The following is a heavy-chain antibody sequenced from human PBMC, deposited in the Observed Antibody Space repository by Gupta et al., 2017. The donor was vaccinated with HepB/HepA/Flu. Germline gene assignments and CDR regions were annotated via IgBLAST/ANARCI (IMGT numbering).Heavy chain of an antibody. J-gene: IGHJ3*02. V-gene: IGHV3-33*01. CDR2: IWYDGSNK. D-gene: IGHD3-22*01. CDR1: GFTFSSYG. CDR3: ARDPRYYYDSSGTDAFDI. Sequence: QVQLVESGGGVVQPGRSLRLSCAASGFTFSSYGMHWVRQAPGKGLEWVAVIWYDGSNKYYADSVKGRFTISRDNSKNTLYLQMNSLRAEDTAVYYCARDPRYYYDSSGTDAFDIWGQGTMVTVSS.